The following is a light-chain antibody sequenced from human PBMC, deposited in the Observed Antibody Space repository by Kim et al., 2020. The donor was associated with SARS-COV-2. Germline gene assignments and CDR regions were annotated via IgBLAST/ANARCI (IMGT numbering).Light chain of an antibody. Sequence: DIQMTQFPSTVSASVGDRVTITCRASHYVSVWLAWYQQKPGRAPKLLIYQTSSLGSGVPSRFSGSGSGTEFSLTISSLQPDDFATYYCQQYNSFPWTFGQGTKVDIK. V-gene: IGKV1-5*03. J-gene: IGKJ1*01. CDR2: QTS. CDR1: HYVSVW. CDR3: QQYNSFPWT.